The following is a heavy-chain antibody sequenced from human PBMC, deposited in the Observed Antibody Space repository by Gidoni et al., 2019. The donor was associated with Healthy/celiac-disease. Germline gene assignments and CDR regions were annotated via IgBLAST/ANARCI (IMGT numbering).Heavy chain of an antibody. J-gene: IGHJ4*02. CDR2: ISGSGGTT. V-gene: IGHV3-23*01. CDR3: AKEGYSSSSIFDY. Sequence: EVRLLESVGGLVQPGGSLRLACAAAGFTFSSYAMSWVRQSPGKGLGWVSDISGSGGTTYYADSVKGRFTISRDNSKNTLYLQMNSLRAEDTAVYYCAKEGYSSSSIFDYWGQGTLVTVSS. CDR1: GFTFSSYA. D-gene: IGHD6-6*01.